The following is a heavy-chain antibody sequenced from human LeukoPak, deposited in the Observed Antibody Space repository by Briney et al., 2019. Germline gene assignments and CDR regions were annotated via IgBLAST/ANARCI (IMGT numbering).Heavy chain of an antibody. CDR2: IYYSGST. CDR3: ARGAVEGYYFDS. D-gene: IGHD3-3*01. Sequence: SETLSLTCTVSGGSISSYYWSWIRQPPGKGLEWIAYIYYSGSTSYNPSLKSRVTISVDTSKDQFSLKLTSVTAADTAVYFCARGAVEGYYFDSWGQGTLVTVSS. CDR1: GGSISSYY. J-gene: IGHJ4*02. V-gene: IGHV4-59*01.